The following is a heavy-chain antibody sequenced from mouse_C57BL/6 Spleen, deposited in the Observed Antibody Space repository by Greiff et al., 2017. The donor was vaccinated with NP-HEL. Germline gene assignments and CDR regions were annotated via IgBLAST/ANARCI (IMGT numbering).Heavy chain of an antibody. CDR3: ARHYVRAMDY. Sequence: EVQLHQSGPELVKPGASVKISCKASGYTFTDYYMTWVKQSHGKSLEWIGDINPNNGGTSYNQKFKGKATLTVDKSSSTAYMELRSLTSEDSAVYYCARHYVRAMDYWGQGTSVTVSS. CDR2: INPNNGGT. J-gene: IGHJ4*01. CDR1: GYTFTDYY. V-gene: IGHV1-26*01. D-gene: IGHD1-1*01.